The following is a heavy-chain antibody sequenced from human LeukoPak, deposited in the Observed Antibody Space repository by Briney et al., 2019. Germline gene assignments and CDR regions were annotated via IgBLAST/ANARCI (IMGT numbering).Heavy chain of an antibody. CDR2: IKQDGSEK. J-gene: IGHJ4*02. D-gene: IGHD6-13*01. CDR3: ARDRVWTVLY. Sequence: PGGSLRLSCAASGFTFNNYWMSWVRQAPXXXLEWVANIKQDGSEKYYVDSVKGRFTISRDNAKNSLYLQMNSLRAEDTAVYYCARDRVWTVLYWGQGTLVTVSS. CDR1: GFTFNNYW. V-gene: IGHV3-7*01.